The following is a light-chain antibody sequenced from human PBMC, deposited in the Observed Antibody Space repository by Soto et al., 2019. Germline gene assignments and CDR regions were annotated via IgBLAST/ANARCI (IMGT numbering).Light chain of an antibody. V-gene: IGKV3-20*01. CDR2: GTS. CDR1: QSVSSSY. CDR3: HQYGSSPPFT. Sequence: EIVLTQSPGTLYLSPGERATLSCRASQSVSSSYLAWYQQKPGQAPRLLIYGTSARATGIPDRFSGSGSGTDFTLTISRLEPEDFAVFYCHQYGSSPPFTFGPGTKVYI. J-gene: IGKJ3*01.